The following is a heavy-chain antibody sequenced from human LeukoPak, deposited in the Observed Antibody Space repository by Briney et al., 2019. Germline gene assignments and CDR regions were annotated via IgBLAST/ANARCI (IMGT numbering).Heavy chain of an antibody. J-gene: IGHJ5*02. Sequence: SETLSLTCAVYGGSFSGYYWSWIRQPPGKGLEWIGEINHSGSTNYNPSLKSRVTISVDTSKNQFSLKLSSVTAADTAVYYCARALPRYDILTGYYFGGWFDPWGQGTLVTVSS. CDR2: INHSGST. D-gene: IGHD3-9*01. CDR3: ARALPRYDILTGYYFGGWFDP. CDR1: GGSFSGYY. V-gene: IGHV4-34*01.